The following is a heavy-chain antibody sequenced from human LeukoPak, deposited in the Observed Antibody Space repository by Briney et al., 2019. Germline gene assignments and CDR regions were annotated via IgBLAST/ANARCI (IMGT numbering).Heavy chain of an antibody. D-gene: IGHD6-13*01. CDR3: AREFPSIAAAGPYYFDY. Sequence: ASVKVSCKASGYTFTSYGISWVRQAPGQGLEWMGWISAYNGNTNYAQKLQGRVTMTPDTSTSTAYMELRSLRSDDTAVYYCAREFPSIAAAGPYYFDYWGQGTLVTVSS. V-gene: IGHV1-18*04. CDR1: GYTFTSYG. CDR2: ISAYNGNT. J-gene: IGHJ4*02.